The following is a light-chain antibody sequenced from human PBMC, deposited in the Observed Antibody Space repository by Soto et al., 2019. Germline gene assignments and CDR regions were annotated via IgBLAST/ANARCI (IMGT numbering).Light chain of an antibody. CDR3: QQSFSNPRT. Sequence: DIQMTQSPTSLSVSVGDRVTITCRASQSLSNYLNWYQQKPGKAPNLLIFAASNLQSGVPSRFSGSGSGTDFTLTISSLQPEDFATYYCQQSFSNPRTFGQGTRLDIK. J-gene: IGKJ2*01. V-gene: IGKV1-39*01. CDR2: AAS. CDR1: QSLSNY.